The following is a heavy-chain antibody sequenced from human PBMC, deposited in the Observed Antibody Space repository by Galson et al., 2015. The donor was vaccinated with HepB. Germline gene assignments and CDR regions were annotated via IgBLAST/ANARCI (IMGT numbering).Heavy chain of an antibody. CDR2: VRSDGCAT. V-gene: IGHV3-30*02. CDR1: GFTFGTYD. Sequence: SLRLSCAASGFTFGTYDMHWVRQAPGKGLEWVAFVRSDGCATYYADSVKGRFTISRDNSKSILYLQMNRLRGEDTAVYYCSNEGTYYDYWGQGTLVTVSS. D-gene: IGHD3-22*01. CDR3: SNEGTYYDY. J-gene: IGHJ4*02.